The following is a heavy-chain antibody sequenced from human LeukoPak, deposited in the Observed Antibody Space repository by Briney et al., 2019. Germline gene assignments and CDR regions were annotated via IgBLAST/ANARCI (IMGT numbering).Heavy chain of an antibody. J-gene: IGHJ2*01. CDR3: AREVVVVPPPGWYFDL. V-gene: IGHV1-69*04. CDR1: GGTFSSYA. Sequence: GASVKVSCKAPGGTFSSYAISWVRQAPGQGLEWMGRIIPILGIANYAQKFQGRVTITADKSTSTAYMELSSLRSEDTAVYYCAREVVVVPPPGWYFDLWGRGTLVTVSS. D-gene: IGHD2-21*01. CDR2: IIPILGIA.